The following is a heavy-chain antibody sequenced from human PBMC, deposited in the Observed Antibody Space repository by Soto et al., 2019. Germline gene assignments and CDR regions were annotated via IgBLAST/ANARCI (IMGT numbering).Heavy chain of an antibody. CDR2: ISSSSSYI. D-gene: IGHD2-15*01. CDR1: GFTFSSYS. J-gene: IGHJ4*02. V-gene: IGHV3-21*01. CDR3: ARDPKHQPYCSGGSCYGKHFDY. Sequence: GGSLRLSCAASGFTFSSYSMNWVRQAPGKGLEWVSSISSSSSYIYYADSVKGRFTISRDNAKNSLYLQMNSLRAEDTAVYYCARDPKHQPYCSGGSCYGKHFDYWGQGTLVTVSS.